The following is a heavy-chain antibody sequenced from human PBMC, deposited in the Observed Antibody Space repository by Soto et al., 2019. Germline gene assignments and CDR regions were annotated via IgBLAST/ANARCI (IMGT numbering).Heavy chain of an antibody. CDR2: IYYSGST. CDR1: GGSISRGDYY. Sequence: SETLSLTCTLSGGSISRGDYYWSWIRQPPGKGLEWIGYIYYSGSTYYNPSLKSRVTISVDTSKNQFSLKLSAVTAADTAVYYCARNHYNNSIDYWGQGTLVTVSS. J-gene: IGHJ4*02. V-gene: IGHV4-30-4*01. CDR3: ARNHYNNSIDY. D-gene: IGHD1-1*01.